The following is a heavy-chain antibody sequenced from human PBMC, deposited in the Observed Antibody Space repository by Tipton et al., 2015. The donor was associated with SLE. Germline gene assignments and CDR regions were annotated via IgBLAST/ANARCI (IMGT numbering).Heavy chain of an antibody. CDR1: GGSISSSSYY. CDR3: ARRGRDRTWIYNAFDI. V-gene: IGHV4-39*01. D-gene: IGHD5-12*01. CDR2: FYYSGST. J-gene: IGHJ3*02. Sequence: PGLVKPSETLSLICTVSGGSISSSSYYWGWIRQPPGTGLEWIGSFYYSGSTYYNPSLKSRVTKSVDTSKNQFSLRLSSVTAADTAVYYCARRGRDRTWIYNAFDIWGQGTMVTVSS.